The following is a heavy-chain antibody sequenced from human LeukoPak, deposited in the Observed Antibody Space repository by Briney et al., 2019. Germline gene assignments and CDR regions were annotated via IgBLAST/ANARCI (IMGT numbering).Heavy chain of an antibody. CDR1: GYRFTSYW. D-gene: IGHD3-10*01. V-gene: IGHV5-51*01. CDR3: ARPSSDGSGTLDY. Sequence: GESLKISCKGSGYRFTSYWIGWVRPMPGKGLEWMGIIYPGDSDTRYSPSFQGQVTISADKSISTAYLQWSSLKASDTAMYYCARPSSDGSGTLDYWGQGTLVTVSS. CDR2: IYPGDSDT. J-gene: IGHJ4*02.